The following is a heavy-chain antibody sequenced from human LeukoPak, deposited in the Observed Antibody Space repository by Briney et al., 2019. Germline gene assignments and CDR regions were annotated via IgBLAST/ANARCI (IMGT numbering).Heavy chain of an antibody. CDR1: AYTFTDFY. CDR3: ARGRLRFLEWLLPEEYGMDV. Sequence: GASVKVSCKASAYTFTDFYIHWVRQATGHGLEWRGWMNPNSGNTGYAQKFQGRVTMTRNTSISTAYMELSSLRSEDTAVYYCARGRLRFLEWLLPEEYGMDVWGQGTTVTVSS. CDR2: MNPNSGNT. J-gene: IGHJ6*02. V-gene: IGHV1-8*02. D-gene: IGHD3-3*01.